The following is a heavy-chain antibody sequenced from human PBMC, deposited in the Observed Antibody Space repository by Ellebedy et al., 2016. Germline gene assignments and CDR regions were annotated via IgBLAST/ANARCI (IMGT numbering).Heavy chain of an antibody. CDR3: TTEGLEGYSGSYFVWFDP. J-gene: IGHJ5*02. Sequence: GGSLRLSXAASGFTFSNAWMSWVRQAPGKGLEWVGRIKSKTDGGTTDYAAPVKGRFTISRDDSKNTLYLQMNSLKTEDTAVYYCTTEGLEGYSGSYFVWFDPWGQGTLVTVSS. V-gene: IGHV3-15*01. CDR2: IKSKTDGGTT. CDR1: GFTFSNAW. D-gene: IGHD1-26*01.